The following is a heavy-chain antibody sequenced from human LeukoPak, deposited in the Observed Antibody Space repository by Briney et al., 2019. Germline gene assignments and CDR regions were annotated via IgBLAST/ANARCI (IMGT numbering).Heavy chain of an antibody. CDR1: GGSISSYY. Sequence: SETLSLTCSVSGGSISSYYWSWIRQSPENGLEWIGYIYNSGNTNYNLFLKSRVTISADTSKNQFSLKLTSVTAADTAVYYCARGIAVAGDWGQGTLVTVSS. CDR2: IYNSGNT. J-gene: IGHJ4*02. CDR3: ARGIAVAGD. V-gene: IGHV4-59*01. D-gene: IGHD6-19*01.